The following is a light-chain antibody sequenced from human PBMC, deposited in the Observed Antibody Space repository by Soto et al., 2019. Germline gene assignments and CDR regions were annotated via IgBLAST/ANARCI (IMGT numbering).Light chain of an antibody. CDR2: AAS. J-gene: IGKJ1*01. CDR3: QQSYSTPRT. Sequence: DIQMTQSPSSLSASVGDRVTITCRASQSISNYLNWYQQKPGKPPKLLMYAASSLQSGVPSRFSGSGSGTDFTLTISSLQPEDFATYYCQQSYSTPRTFGQGTKVEIK. V-gene: IGKV1-39*01. CDR1: QSISNY.